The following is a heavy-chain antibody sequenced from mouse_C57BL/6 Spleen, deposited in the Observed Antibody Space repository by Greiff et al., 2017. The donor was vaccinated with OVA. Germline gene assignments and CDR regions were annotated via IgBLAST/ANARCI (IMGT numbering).Heavy chain of an antibody. CDR2: IYPGSGST. D-gene: IGHD2-2*01. V-gene: IGHV1-55*01. J-gene: IGHJ4*01. Sequence: QVQLQQPGAELVKPGASVKMSCKASGYTFTSYWITWVKQRPGQGLEWIGDIYPGSGSTHYNEKFKSKATLTVDTSSSTAYMQLSSLTSEDSAVYYCARSSTMVTTWAMDYWGQGTSVTVSS. CDR1: GYTFTSYW. CDR3: ARSSTMVTTWAMDY.